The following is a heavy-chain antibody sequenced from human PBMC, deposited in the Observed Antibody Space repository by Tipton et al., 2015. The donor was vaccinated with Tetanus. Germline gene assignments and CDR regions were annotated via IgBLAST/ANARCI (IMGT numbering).Heavy chain of an antibody. V-gene: IGHV3-33*01. CDR1: GFIFSSYG. CDR2: SWYDGTDK. D-gene: IGHD2-15*01. Sequence: SLRLSCAASGFIFSSYGIHWVRQDPGKGLERVAVSWYDGTDKYYADSVKGRFTISRDNSKNTLYLQMNSLRAEDTAVYYCAREADCSGGSCFSGDFDNWGQGTQVTVSS. J-gene: IGHJ4*02. CDR3: AREADCSGGSCFSGDFDN.